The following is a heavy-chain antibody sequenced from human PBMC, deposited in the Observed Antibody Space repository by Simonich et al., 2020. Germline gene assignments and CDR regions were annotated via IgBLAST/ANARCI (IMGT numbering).Heavy chain of an antibody. Sequence: QVQLVQSGAEVKKPGASVKVSCKASGYTFTSYGISWVRQAPGQGLEWMGWISTYNGTTNYAQKLQGRGTMTTETSTSTAYMELRSLRSDDTAVYYCARASRGTWWYYYFDYWGQGTLVTVSS. CDR3: ARASRGTWWYYYFDY. J-gene: IGHJ4*02. V-gene: IGHV1-18*01. D-gene: IGHD2-15*01. CDR2: ISTYNGTT. CDR1: GYTFTSYG.